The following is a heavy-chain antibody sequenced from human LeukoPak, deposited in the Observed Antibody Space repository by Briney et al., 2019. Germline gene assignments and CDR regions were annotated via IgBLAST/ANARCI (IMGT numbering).Heavy chain of an antibody. V-gene: IGHV4-34*01. CDR2: INHSGST. D-gene: IGHD3-3*01. CDR3: ARGVGYYDFWSGYRRGFWFDP. Sequence: SETLSLTCAVYGGSFSGYYWSWIRQPPGKGLEWIGEINHSGSTNYNPSLKSRVTISVDTSKNQFSLKLSSVTAADTAVYYCARGVGYYDFWSGYRRGFWFDPWGQGTLVTVSS. J-gene: IGHJ5*02. CDR1: GGSFSGYY.